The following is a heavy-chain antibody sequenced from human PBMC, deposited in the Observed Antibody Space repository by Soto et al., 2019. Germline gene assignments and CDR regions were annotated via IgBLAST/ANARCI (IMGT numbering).Heavy chain of an antibody. J-gene: IGHJ4*02. D-gene: IGHD3-16*01. CDR1: GFTFNDHA. CDR2: ISWNSGSV. CDR3: EKDWGGGVGLFDY. Sequence: EVQLVESGGGLVQPGRSLRLSCAASGFTFNDHAIHWVGQAPGKGLEWVAGISWNSGSVGYADSVKGRFTISRDNAKNSLYLQKNGLKAEDPALYYCEKDWGGGVGLFDYWGQGTLVTVSS. V-gene: IGHV3-9*01.